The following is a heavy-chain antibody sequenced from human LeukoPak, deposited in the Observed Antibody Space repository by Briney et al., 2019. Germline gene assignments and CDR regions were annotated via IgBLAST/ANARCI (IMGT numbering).Heavy chain of an antibody. J-gene: IGHJ4*02. Sequence: SGGSLRLSCAASGFTFSSYWMSWVRQAPGKGLEWVANIKRDGSEKYYVDSVKGRFTITRDNAKNSLYLQMNSLRAEDTAVYYCGLGGWLDYWGQGTLVTVSS. D-gene: IGHD6-19*01. CDR3: GLGGWLDY. CDR2: IKRDGSEK. V-gene: IGHV3-7*01. CDR1: GFTFSSYW.